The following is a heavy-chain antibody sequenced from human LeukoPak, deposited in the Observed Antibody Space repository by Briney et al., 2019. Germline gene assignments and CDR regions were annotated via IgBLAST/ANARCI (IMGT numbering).Heavy chain of an antibody. V-gene: IGHV3-21*01. CDR2: ISMSSSSI. CDR1: GFTFSIYS. J-gene: IGHJ4*02. CDR3: ARGPSCSSVRCYTTGLFDY. Sequence: GGSLRLSCTASGFTFSIYSMNWVRQAPGKGLEWVSSISMSSSSIYYADSWKGQFTISRDNAKNSLYLQVDNRRVEDTAVYYRARGPSCSSVRCYTTGLFDYWGGGALVTVSS. D-gene: IGHD2-15*01.